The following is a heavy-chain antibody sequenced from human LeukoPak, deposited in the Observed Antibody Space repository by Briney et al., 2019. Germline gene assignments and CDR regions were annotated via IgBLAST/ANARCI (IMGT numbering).Heavy chain of an antibody. Sequence: GGSLRLSCAASGFTFSSYAMHWVRQAPGKGLEWVAVISYDGSNKYYADSVKGRFTISRDNSKNTLYLQMNSLRAEDTAVYYCAKDRIFDYWGQGTLATVSS. CDR2: ISYDGSNK. CDR1: GFTFSSYA. J-gene: IGHJ4*02. CDR3: AKDRIFDY. V-gene: IGHV3-30*04.